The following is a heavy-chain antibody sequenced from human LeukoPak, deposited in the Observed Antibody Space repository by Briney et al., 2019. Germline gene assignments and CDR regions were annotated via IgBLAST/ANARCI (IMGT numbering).Heavy chain of an antibody. V-gene: IGHV4-39*07. CDR1: GGSISSRDYY. J-gene: IGHJ3*02. D-gene: IGHD6-19*01. CDR3: ARGDSSGWYDAFDI. CDR2: IYYSGIT. Sequence: ASETLSLTCTVSGGSISSRDYYWGWIRQPPGKGLEWIGTIYYSGITYYNPSLKSRLTISLDTSRNQFSLKLSSVTAADTAVYYCARGDSSGWYDAFDIWGQGTMVTVSS.